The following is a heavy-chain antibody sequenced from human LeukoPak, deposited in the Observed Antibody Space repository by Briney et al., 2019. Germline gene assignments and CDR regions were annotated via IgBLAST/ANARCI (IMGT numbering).Heavy chain of an antibody. D-gene: IGHD4-11*01. Sequence: GASVKVSCKASGYTFTSYGISWVRQAPGQGLEWMGWTSAYNGNTNYAQKLQGRVTMTTDTSTSTAYMELRSLRSDDTAVYYCVRAHTVSYYYYYMDVWGKGTTVTVSS. CDR3: VRAHTVSYYYYYMDV. CDR2: TSAYNGNT. CDR1: GYTFTSYG. J-gene: IGHJ6*03. V-gene: IGHV1-18*01.